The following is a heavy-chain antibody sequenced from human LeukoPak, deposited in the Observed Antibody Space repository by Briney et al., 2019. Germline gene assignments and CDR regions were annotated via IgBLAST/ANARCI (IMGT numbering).Heavy chain of an antibody. CDR3: AKGHILTGYYPYSYYFDY. J-gene: IGHJ4*02. CDR2: ISWNSGSI. Sequence: GGSLRLSCAASGFTFDDYAMHWVRHAPGKGLEWVSGISWNSGSIGYADSVKGRFTISRDNAKNSLYLQMNSLRAEDTALYYCAKGHILTGYYPYSYYFDYWGQGTLVTVSS. CDR1: GFTFDDYA. V-gene: IGHV3-9*01. D-gene: IGHD3-9*01.